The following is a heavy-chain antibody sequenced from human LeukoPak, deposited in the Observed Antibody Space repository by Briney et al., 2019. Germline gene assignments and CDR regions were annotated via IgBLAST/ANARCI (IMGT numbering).Heavy chain of an antibody. CDR3: ANQPLPAVAGYYYYNMDV. J-gene: IGHJ6*02. V-gene: IGHV3-23*01. CDR1: GFTFSTHA. Sequence: PGGSLTLSCAASGFTFSTHAMSWVRQAPGKGLEWLSGISASGGHTYYADFVEGRFTISRDNSKDTLYLQMIGLRAEDTAVYYCANQPLPAVAGYYYYNMDVWGRGTKVTVSS. D-gene: IGHD2-2*01. CDR2: ISASGGHT.